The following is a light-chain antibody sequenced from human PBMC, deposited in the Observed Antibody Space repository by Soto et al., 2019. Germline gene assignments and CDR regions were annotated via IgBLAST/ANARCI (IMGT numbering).Light chain of an antibody. CDR3: QQYGTSPIT. Sequence: ENVLTQSPGTLSLSPGERATLSCRASQTVSSYLTWYQQRPGQAPRLLISGASRRATGIPDRFSGSGSGTDFTLAIRGLEPEHFALYYCQQYGTSPITFDQVTRLAIK. CDR1: QTVSSY. V-gene: IGKV3-20*01. CDR2: GAS. J-gene: IGKJ5*01.